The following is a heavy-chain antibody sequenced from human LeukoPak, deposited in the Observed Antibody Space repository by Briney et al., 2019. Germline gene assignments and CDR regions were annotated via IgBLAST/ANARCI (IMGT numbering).Heavy chain of an antibody. CDR3: AKRRRNIVVVVAADV. Sequence: GGSLRLSCAASGFTFSSYAMSWVRQAPGKGLERVSAISGSGGSTYYADSVKGRFTISRDNSKNTLYLQMNSLRAEDTAVYYCAKRRRNIVVVVAADVWGKGTTVTVSS. D-gene: IGHD2-15*01. CDR2: ISGSGGST. J-gene: IGHJ6*04. V-gene: IGHV3-23*01. CDR1: GFTFSSYA.